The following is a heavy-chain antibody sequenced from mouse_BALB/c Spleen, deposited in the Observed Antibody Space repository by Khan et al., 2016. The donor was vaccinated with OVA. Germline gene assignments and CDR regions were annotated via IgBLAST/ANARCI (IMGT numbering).Heavy chain of an antibody. V-gene: IGHV9-3-1*01. Sequence: QIQLVQSGPELKKPGETVQISCKASGFTFTNYGMNWVKQAPGKGFKWMGWINTYTGEPTFPDDFKGRFAFSLETSASTAFLQINSLKNEDTATXFCARVGYNGTMDCWGQGTSVTVSS. J-gene: IGHJ4*01. D-gene: IGHD2-14*01. CDR3: ARVGYNGTMDC. CDR2: INTYTGEP. CDR1: GFTFTNYG.